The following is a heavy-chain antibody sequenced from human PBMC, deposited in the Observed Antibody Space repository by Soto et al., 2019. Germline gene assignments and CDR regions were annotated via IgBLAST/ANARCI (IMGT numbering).Heavy chain of an antibody. J-gene: IGHJ6*02. CDR1: GGSISSGDYY. CDR3: ARDQVLRYSNYYYYGMDV. D-gene: IGHD3-9*01. V-gene: IGHV4-30-4*01. Sequence: PSETLSLTCTVSGGSISSGDYYWSWIRQPPGKGLEWIGYIYYSGGTYYNPSLKSRVTISVDTSKNQFSLKLSSVTAADTAVYYCARDQVLRYSNYYYYGMDVWGQGTTVTVSS. CDR2: IYYSGGT.